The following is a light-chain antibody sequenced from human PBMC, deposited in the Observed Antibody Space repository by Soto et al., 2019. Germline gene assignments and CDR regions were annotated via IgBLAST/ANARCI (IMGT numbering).Light chain of an antibody. Sequence: QSVLTQPPSASGSPGQSVSISCTGTSSDVGRFNYVSWYQQHPGKAPKLIIYKVTKRPSGVPDRFSGSKSGNTASLTVSGLRAEDEADYYCSSYAGSNNFVFGTGTKLTVL. CDR1: SSDVGRFNY. CDR2: KVT. J-gene: IGLJ1*01. V-gene: IGLV2-8*01. CDR3: SSYAGSNNFV.